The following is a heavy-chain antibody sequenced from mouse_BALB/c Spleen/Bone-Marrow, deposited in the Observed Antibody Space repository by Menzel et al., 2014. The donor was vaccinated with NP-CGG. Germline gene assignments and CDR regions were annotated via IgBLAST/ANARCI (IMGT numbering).Heavy chain of an antibody. J-gene: IGHJ4*01. Sequence: VQLQQSGPGLVAPSQSLSITRTVSGFSLTSYGVSWVRQPPGKGLEWLGVIWGDGSTNYHSALISRLSISKDISKSQVFLKLNSLQTDDSATYYCAKTARDYGMDYWGQGTSVTVSS. CDR3: AKTARDYGMDY. V-gene: IGHV2-3*01. CDR1: GFSLTSYG. CDR2: IWGDGST. D-gene: IGHD3-2*01.